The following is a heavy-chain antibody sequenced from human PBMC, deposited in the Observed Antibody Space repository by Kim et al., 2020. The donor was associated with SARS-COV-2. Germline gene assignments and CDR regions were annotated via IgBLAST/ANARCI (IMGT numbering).Heavy chain of an antibody. CDR2: IWYDGSNK. V-gene: IGHV3-33*01. Sequence: GGSLRLSCAASGFTFSSYGMHWVRQAPGKGLEWVAVIWYDGSNKYYADSVKGRFTISRDNSKNTLYLQMNSLRAEDTAVYYCARDKRWYDSSGYSWCFDYWGQGTLVTVSS. J-gene: IGHJ4*02. D-gene: IGHD3-22*01. CDR3: ARDKRWYDSSGYSWCFDY. CDR1: GFTFSSYG.